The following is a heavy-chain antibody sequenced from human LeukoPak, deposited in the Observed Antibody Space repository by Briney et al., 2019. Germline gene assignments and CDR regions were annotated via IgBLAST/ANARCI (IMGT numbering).Heavy chain of an antibody. V-gene: IGHV3-7*01. CDR1: GFTFSNYW. D-gene: IGHD3-22*01. J-gene: IGHJ4*02. CDR2: IKQDGSEK. CDR3: AKNTGFGYYYDSSGYADY. Sequence: GGSLRLSCTASGFTFSNYWMSWVRQAPGKGLEWVANIKQDGSEKYYVESVKGRFTISRDNAKNSLSLQMNSLRAEDTAVYYCAKNTGFGYYYDSSGYADYWGQGTLVTVSS.